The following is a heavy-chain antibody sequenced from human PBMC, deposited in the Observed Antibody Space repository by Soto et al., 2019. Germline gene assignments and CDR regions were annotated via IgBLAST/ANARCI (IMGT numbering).Heavy chain of an antibody. J-gene: IGHJ3*02. V-gene: IGHV3-23*01. CDR1: GFTFSSYA. CDR2: ISGSGGST. Sequence: HPGGSLRLSCAASGFTFSSYAMSWVRQAPGKGLEWVSAISGSGGSTYYADSVKGRFTISRDNSKNTLYLQMNSLRAEDTAVYYCAKDSLGYCSSTSCYGQDAFDIWGQGTMVTVSS. CDR3: AKDSLGYCSSTSCYGQDAFDI. D-gene: IGHD2-2*01.